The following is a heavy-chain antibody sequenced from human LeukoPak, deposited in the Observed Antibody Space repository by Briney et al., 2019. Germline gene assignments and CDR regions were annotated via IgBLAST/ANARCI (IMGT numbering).Heavy chain of an antibody. J-gene: IGHJ4*02. V-gene: IGHV3-23*01. CDR3: AKTKSPFHYDSSGYFDY. CDR1: GYTLRSCA. Sequence: GGSLSLSCAASGYTLRSCAVSWVRQAPGRGLEGVSAISGSGGSTYYADSVKGRFTISRDNSKNTLTLQMNSPRAEDTAVYYCAKTKSPFHYDSSGYFDYWGQGTLVTVSS. D-gene: IGHD3-22*01. CDR2: ISGSGGST.